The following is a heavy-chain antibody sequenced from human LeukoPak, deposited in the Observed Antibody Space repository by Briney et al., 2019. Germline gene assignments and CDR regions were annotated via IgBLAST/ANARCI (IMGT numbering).Heavy chain of an antibody. D-gene: IGHD3-10*01. Sequence: GGSLRLSCAASGFTFSSHWMHWVRQAPGKGLVWVSRINSDGSSTSYADSVKGRFTISRDNAKNTLYLQMNSLRVEATAVYYCAREWSGFGELPDYWGQGTLVTISS. J-gene: IGHJ4*02. V-gene: IGHV3-74*01. CDR1: GFTFSSHW. CDR2: INSDGSST. CDR3: AREWSGFGELPDY.